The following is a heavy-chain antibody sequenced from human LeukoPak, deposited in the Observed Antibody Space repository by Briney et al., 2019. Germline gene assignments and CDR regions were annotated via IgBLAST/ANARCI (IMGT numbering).Heavy chain of an antibody. CDR1: GFTFSSYG. D-gene: IGHD3-10*01. CDR3: ARGPYCGSGSYIGY. V-gene: IGHV3-33*01. CDR2: IWYDGSNK. Sequence: PGGSLRLSCAASGFTFSSYGMHWVRQAPGKGLEWVAVIWYDGSNKYYADSVKGRFTISRDNAKNTLYLQMNSLRAEDTAVYCCARGPYCGSGSYIGYWGQGTLVTVSS. J-gene: IGHJ4*02.